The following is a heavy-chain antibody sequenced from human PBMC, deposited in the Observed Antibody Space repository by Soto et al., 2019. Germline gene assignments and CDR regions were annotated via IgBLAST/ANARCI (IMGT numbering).Heavy chain of an antibody. V-gene: IGHV3-53*01. D-gene: IGHD2-15*01. CDR1: GFTVSSNH. CDR3: ASGGDASKHSC. Sequence: VQLVESGGGLIQPGGSLRLSCAASGFTVSSNHMTWIRQAPGRGPEWVSTIYHRGDTFYADSVKVRFAISRDNSKNMHYPKLTSLSPVDPDVSYCASGGDASKHSCWGQGTLETVFS. CDR2: IYHRGDT. J-gene: IGHJ4*02.